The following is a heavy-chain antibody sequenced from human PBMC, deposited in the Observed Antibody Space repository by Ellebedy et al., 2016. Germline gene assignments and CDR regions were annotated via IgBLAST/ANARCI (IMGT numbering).Heavy chain of an antibody. V-gene: IGHV3-74*01. D-gene: IGHD4/OR15-4a*01. CDR1: GFTFSSYW. CDR2: ISSDGSST. Sequence: HTGGSLRLSCAASGFTFSSYWMHWVRRAPGKGLVWVSRISSDGSSTSYADSVKGRFTISRDNAKNTLFVQMNSLRAEDTAVYYCAKGGGTVVDNWGQGTLVTVSS. J-gene: IGHJ4*02. CDR3: AKGGGTVVDN.